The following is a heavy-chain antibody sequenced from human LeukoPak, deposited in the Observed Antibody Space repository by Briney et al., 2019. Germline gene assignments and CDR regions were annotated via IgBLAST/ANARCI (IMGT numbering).Heavy chain of an antibody. CDR3: ARATTAKRGSEGY. V-gene: IGHV3-74*01. D-gene: IGHD4-11*01. CDR1: GFTFSCYW. J-gene: IGHJ4*02. Sequence: GGSLRLSCAASGFTFSCYWMHWVRQAPGKGLVWVSRINSDGSSTSYADSVNGRFTISRDNAKNSLFLQMNSLRAEDTGLYYCARATTAKRGSEGYWGRGTLVTVSS. CDR2: INSDGSST.